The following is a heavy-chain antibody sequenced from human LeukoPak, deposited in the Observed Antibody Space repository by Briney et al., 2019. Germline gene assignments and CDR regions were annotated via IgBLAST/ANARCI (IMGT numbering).Heavy chain of an antibody. CDR2: IYYSGST. V-gene: IGHV4-39*01. D-gene: IGHD3-22*01. CDR3: ARNPRNVDGYSRYYYDSSVNYFDY. CDR1: GGSISSSSYY. J-gene: IGHJ4*02. Sequence: SETLSLTCTVSGGSISSSSYYWCWIRQPPGKGLEWIGSIYYSGSTYYNPSLKSRVTISVDTSKNQFSLKLSSVTAADTAVYYCARNPRNVDGYSRYYYDSSVNYFDYWGQGTLVTVSS.